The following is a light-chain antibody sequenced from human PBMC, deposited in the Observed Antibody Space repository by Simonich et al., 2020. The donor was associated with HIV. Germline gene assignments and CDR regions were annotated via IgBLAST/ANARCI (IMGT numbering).Light chain of an antibody. V-gene: IGKV6-21*01. CDR1: EGIGNY. J-gene: IGKJ2*01. CDR3: HQSSSLPHT. Sequence: VMTQSPGFLSVPPGEKVTITCQASEGIGNYLYWYQQKPDQSPKLLFKYASQSFSGVPSRFSGRGSGTDFTLTINSLEAEDAATYYCHQSSSLPHTFGQGTKLEIK. CDR2: YAS.